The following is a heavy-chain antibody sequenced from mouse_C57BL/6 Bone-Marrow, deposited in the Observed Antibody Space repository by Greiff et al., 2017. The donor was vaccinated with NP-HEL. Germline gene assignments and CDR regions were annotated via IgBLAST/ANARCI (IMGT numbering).Heavy chain of an antibody. Sequence: QVQLKQSGAELVKPGASVKMSCKASGYTFTSYWITWVKQRPGQGLEWIGDIYPGSGSTNYNEKFKSKATLTVDTSSSTAYMQLSSLTSEDSAVYYCARCDGNWDYWGQGTTLTVSS. D-gene: IGHD2-1*01. CDR2: IYPGSGST. V-gene: IGHV1-55*01. CDR3: ARCDGNWDY. J-gene: IGHJ2*01. CDR1: GYTFTSYW.